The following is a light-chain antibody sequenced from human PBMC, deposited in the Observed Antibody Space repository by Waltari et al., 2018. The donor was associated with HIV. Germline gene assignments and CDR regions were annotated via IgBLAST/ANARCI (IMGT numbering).Light chain of an antibody. V-gene: IGLV1-44*01. J-gene: IGLJ1*01. CDR3: AAWDDSLNGYV. CDR2: SNN. Sequence: QSVLTQPPSASGTPGQRVTISCSGSSSNIGSNTVNWYQQLPGTAPKLLIYSNNTRPSGVPDRFSGSKAGTSASLAISGRQSEDEADYYCAAWDDSLNGYVFGTGTKVTVL. CDR1: SSNIGSNT.